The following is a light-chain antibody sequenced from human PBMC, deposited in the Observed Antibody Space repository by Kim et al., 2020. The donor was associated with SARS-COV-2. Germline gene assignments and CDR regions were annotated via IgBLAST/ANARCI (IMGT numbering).Light chain of an antibody. CDR3: QQYKSYPRT. Sequence: AWFQQKPGKAPKSLIYGTSNLRGGVPSKFSGSGSATDFTLTISSLQPEDFATYYCQQYKSYPRTFGGGTVVEIK. J-gene: IGKJ4*01. V-gene: IGKV1-16*02. CDR2: GTS.